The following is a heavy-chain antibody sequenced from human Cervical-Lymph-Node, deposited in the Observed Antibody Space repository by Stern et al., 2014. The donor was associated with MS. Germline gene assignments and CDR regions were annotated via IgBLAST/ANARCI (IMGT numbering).Heavy chain of an antibody. CDR3: ARDRLRYSSSSSRRGYGMDV. V-gene: IGHV1-69*01. CDR1: GGTFSTYS. D-gene: IGHD6-6*01. Sequence: VQLVESGAEVKKPGSSVKVSCKASGGTFSTYSIRWVRQAPGQGLEWMGGIVPIFGTANYAQRFQGRVTITADESTSTAHMELSSLRSEDTAVYYCARDRLRYSSSSSRRGYGMDVWGQGTTVTVSS. CDR2: IVPIFGTA. J-gene: IGHJ6*02.